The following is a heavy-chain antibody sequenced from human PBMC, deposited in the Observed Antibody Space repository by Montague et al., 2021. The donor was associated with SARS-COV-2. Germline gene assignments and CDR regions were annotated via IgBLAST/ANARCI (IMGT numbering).Heavy chain of an antibody. CDR1: SGSIISTGYY. CDR2: IYHSGTT. J-gene: IGHJ4*02. Sequence: SETLSLTCSVSSGSIISTGYYWGWVRQPPGKELEWIGSIYHSGTTYFXPSLKSRGTISVDTSKNHLSLKVNSVTAADTAVYFCARGMNRGATWPCDYWGQGSQVTVSS. D-gene: IGHD5-12*01. CDR3: ARGMNRGATWPCDY. V-gene: IGHV4-39*02.